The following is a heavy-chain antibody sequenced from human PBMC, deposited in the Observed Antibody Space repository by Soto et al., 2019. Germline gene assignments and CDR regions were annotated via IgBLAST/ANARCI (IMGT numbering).Heavy chain of an antibody. Sequence: GGSLRLSCAASGFTFSSYGMHWVRQAPGKGLEWVAVIWYDGSNKYYADSVKGRFTISRDNSKNTLYLQMNSLRAEDTAVYYCARDTSAGAYCTSTSCYRTGGGWFDPWGQGTLVTVSS. CDR2: IWYDGSNK. J-gene: IGHJ5*02. V-gene: IGHV3-33*01. CDR3: ARDTSAGAYCTSTSCYRTGGGWFDP. D-gene: IGHD2-2*01. CDR1: GFTFSSYG.